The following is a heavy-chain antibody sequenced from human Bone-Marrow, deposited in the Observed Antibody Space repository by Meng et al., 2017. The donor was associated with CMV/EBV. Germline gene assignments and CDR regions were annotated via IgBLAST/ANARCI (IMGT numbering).Heavy chain of an antibody. CDR1: GYSISSGYY. CDR3: AREIVGATLAEYFQH. CDR2: IYHSGST. V-gene: IGHV4-38-2*02. D-gene: IGHD1-26*01. J-gene: IGHJ1*01. Sequence: SETLSLTCTVSGYSISSGYYWGWIRQPPGKGLEWIGSIYHSGSTYYNPSLKSRVTISVYTSKNQFSLKPSSVTAADTAVYYCAREIVGATLAEYFQHWGQGTLVTVSS.